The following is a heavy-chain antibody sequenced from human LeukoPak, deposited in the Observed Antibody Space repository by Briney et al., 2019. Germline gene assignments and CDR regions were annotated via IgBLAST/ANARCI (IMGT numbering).Heavy chain of an antibody. Sequence: GGSLRLSCAASGFTFTNYAMSWVRQAPGKGLEWVSSIIANGGRAYHADSVKGRFTISRDNSKNTLYLQMNSLRAEDTAVYYCAKVPYYYDSSGYIYFDYWGQGTLVTVSS. CDR1: GFTFTNYA. D-gene: IGHD3-22*01. CDR3: AKVPYYYDSSGYIYFDY. CDR2: IIANGGRA. V-gene: IGHV3-23*01. J-gene: IGHJ4*02.